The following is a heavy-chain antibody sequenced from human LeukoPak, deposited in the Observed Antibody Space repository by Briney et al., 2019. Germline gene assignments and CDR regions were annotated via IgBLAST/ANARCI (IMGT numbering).Heavy chain of an antibody. CDR3: ARRKTGDESYDY. CDR2: IYPGDSDT. V-gene: IGHV5-51*01. Sequence: GEALQISCKGAGCGFTSYWIGWGRQMPGKGLEGMGIIYPGDSDTRYSPSFQGQVTISADKSIRPAYLQWSSLKASDTAMYYCARRKTGDESYDYWGQGTLVTVSS. J-gene: IGHJ4*02. D-gene: IGHD7-27*01. CDR1: GCGFTSYW.